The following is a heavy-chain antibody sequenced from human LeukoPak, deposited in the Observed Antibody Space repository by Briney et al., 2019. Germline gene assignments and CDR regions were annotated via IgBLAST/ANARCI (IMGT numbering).Heavy chain of an antibody. Sequence: GGSLRLSRAASGFTFSSYWMTWIRQAPGKGLEWVANIKQDGSEKYYVDSVKGRFTISRDNAKNSLYLQMNSLRAEDTAVYYCARVVAGPFDYWGQGTLVTVSS. D-gene: IGHD6-19*01. V-gene: IGHV3-7*01. CDR1: GFTFSSYW. CDR3: ARVVAGPFDY. J-gene: IGHJ4*02. CDR2: IKQDGSEK.